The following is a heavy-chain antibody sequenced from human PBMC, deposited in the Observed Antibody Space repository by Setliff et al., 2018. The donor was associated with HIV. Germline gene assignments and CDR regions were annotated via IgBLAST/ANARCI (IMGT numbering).Heavy chain of an antibody. Sequence: SETLSLTCNVSGGSISSGGYYWSWLRQHPGKGLEWIGYIFYTRTTYYNPSLKSRVSVSVDTSKNQFSLKLSSVTAADTAVYYCARESPADSSATSYYFDYWGQGTLVTVSS. J-gene: IGHJ4*02. CDR3: ARESPADSSATSYYFDY. CDR1: GGSISSGGYY. V-gene: IGHV4-31*03. D-gene: IGHD6-19*01. CDR2: IFYTRTT.